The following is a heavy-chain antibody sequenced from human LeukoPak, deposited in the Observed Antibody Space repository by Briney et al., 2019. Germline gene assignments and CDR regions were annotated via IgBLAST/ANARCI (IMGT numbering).Heavy chain of an antibody. V-gene: IGHV3-23*01. J-gene: IGHJ4*02. CDR3: AKDAPHSSWYPGEFDY. Sequence: GGSLRLSCAASGFTFSSYAMSWVRQAPGKGLEWVSAISGSGGSTYYADSVKGRFTISRDNSKNTLYLQMNSLRAEDTAVYYCAKDAPHSSWYPGEFDYWGQGTLVTVSS. CDR1: GFTFSSYA. D-gene: IGHD6-13*01. CDR2: ISGSGGST.